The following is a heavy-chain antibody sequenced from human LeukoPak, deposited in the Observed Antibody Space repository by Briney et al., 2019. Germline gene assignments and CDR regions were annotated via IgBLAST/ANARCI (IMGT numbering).Heavy chain of an antibody. CDR2: INPNSGGT. D-gene: IGHD3-3*01. V-gene: IGHV1-2*02. CDR1: GYTFTGYY. CDR3: TTLMQYYDFWSGDYYVIDV. Sequence: SVKVSCKASGYTFTGYYMHWVRQAPGQGLEWMGWINPNSGGTNYAHEFPGRVTMTRDTSISTAYMELSRLRSDDTAVYFCTTLMQYYDFWSGDYYVIDVWGQGTTVTVSS. J-gene: IGHJ6*01.